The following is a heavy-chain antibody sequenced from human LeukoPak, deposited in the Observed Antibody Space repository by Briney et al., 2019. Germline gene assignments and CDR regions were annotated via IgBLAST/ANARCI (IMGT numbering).Heavy chain of an antibody. CDR3: ASYDFWSGHADY. J-gene: IGHJ4*02. CDR2: IYYSGST. V-gene: IGHV4-39*07. D-gene: IGHD3-3*01. Sequence: SETLSLTWTVSGGSISSSSYYWGWIRQPPGKGLEWIGSIYYSGSTYYNPSLKSRVTISVNTSKNQFSLKLSSVTAADTAVYYCASYDFWSGHADYWGQGTLVTVSS. CDR1: GGSISSSSYY.